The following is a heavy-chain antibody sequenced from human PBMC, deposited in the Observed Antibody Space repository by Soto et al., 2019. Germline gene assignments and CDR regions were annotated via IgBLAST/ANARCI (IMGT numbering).Heavy chain of an antibody. V-gene: IGHV3-7*01. J-gene: IGHJ6*03. D-gene: IGHD3-3*01. Sequence: GALRLSCAASGFTFSSYWMSWVRQAPGKGLEWVANIKQDGSEKYYVDSVKGRFTISRDNAKNSLYLQMNSLRAEDTAVYYCARVAYYDFWSGYYADYMDVWGKGTTVTVSS. CDR3: ARVAYYDFWSGYYADYMDV. CDR1: GFTFSSYW. CDR2: IKQDGSEK.